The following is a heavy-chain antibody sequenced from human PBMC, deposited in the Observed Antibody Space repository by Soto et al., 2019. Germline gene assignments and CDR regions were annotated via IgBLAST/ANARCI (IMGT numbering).Heavy chain of an antibody. J-gene: IGHJ4*02. CDR2: ISWNSGSI. V-gene: IGHV3-9*01. CDR3: VKGGTNFAY. Sequence: GGSLRLSCAASGFTFDDYAMHWVRQAPGKGLEWVSGISWNSGSIGYADSVKGRFTISRDNAKNSLYLQMNSLRAEDTAVYYCVKGGTNFAYWGQGILVTVSS. D-gene: IGHD1-7*01. CDR1: GFTFDDYA.